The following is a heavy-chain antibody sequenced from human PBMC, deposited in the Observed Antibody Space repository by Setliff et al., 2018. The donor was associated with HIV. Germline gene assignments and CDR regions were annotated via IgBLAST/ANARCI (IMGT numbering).Heavy chain of an antibody. CDR3: ARDPSGHSYGYYFDL. D-gene: IGHD5-18*01. CDR2: FDPQDGET. Sequence: ASVKVSCKVSGFTLNEVSIHWVRQAPGKGLEWMGYFDPQDGETVYAQKFQGRVTITADKSRSTAYMELSSLTSEDTAVYYCARDPSGHSYGYYFDLWGQGTLVTVSS. V-gene: IGHV1-24*01. J-gene: IGHJ4*02. CDR1: GFTLNEVS.